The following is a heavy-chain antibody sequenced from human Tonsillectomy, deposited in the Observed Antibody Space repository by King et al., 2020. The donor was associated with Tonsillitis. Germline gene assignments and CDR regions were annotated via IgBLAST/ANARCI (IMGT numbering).Heavy chain of an antibody. J-gene: IGHJ3*02. V-gene: IGHV3-49*03. CDR1: GFTFGDYA. Sequence: QLVQSGGGLVQPGRSLRLSCTASGFTFGDYAMSWFRQAPGKGLEWVGFIRSKAYGGTTEYAASVKGRFTISRDDYKSIAYLQMNSLKTEDTAVYYCTRDEAGITLLHDAFDIWGKGTMVTVSS. D-gene: IGHD3-10*01. CDR3: TRDEAGITLLHDAFDI. CDR2: IRSKAYGGTT.